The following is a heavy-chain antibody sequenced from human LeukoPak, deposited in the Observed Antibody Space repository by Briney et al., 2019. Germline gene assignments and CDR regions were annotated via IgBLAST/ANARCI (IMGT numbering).Heavy chain of an antibody. Sequence: SETLSLTCTVSGGSISSYYWSWIRQPPGKGLEWIGYIYYSGSTNYNPSLKSRVTISVDRSKNQFSLKLGSVTAADTAVYYCARVDIVVVPAAIDAFDIWGRGTMVTVSS. D-gene: IGHD2-2*01. J-gene: IGHJ3*02. CDR2: IYYSGST. CDR1: GGSISSYY. V-gene: IGHV4-59*12. CDR3: ARVDIVVVPAAIDAFDI.